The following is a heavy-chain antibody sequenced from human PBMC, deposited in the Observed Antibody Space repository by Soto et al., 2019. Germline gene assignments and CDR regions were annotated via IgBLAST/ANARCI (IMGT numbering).Heavy chain of an antibody. D-gene: IGHD2-2*02. CDR2: ISYDGNNK. Sequence: GGSLRLSCAASGFTFSNYAMHWVRQAPGKGLEWVAVISYDGNNKFYADSVKGRVTISRDNSKNTLYLQMNSLRAEDTALYYCATIPTGAALVYFDSWGQGTLVDVT. J-gene: IGHJ4*02. V-gene: IGHV3-30-3*01. CDR3: ATIPTGAALVYFDS. CDR1: GFTFSNYA.